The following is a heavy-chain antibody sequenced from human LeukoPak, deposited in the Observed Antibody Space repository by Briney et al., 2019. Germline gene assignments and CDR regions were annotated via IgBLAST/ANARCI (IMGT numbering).Heavy chain of an antibody. CDR3: ARVVGATRSFDY. CDR1: GGTFSSYA. V-gene: IGHV1-69*05. J-gene: IGHJ4*02. D-gene: IGHD1-26*01. Sequence: ASVKVSCKASGGTFSSYAISWVRQAPGQGLEWMGRIIPIFGTANYAQKFQGRVTITTDESTSTACMELSSLRSEDTAVYYCARVVGATRSFDYWGQGTLVTVSS. CDR2: IIPIFGTA.